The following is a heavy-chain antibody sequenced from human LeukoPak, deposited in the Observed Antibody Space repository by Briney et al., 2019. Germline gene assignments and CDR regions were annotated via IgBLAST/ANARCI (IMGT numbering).Heavy chain of an antibody. CDR2: ISAYNGNT. V-gene: IGHV1-18*01. Sequence: ASVKVSCKASGYTFTSYGSSWVRQAPGQGLEWMGRISAYNGNTNYAQKLQGRVTMTTDTSTSTAYMELRSLRSDDTAVYYCARGEAYYDILTGVDYWGQRTLVTVSS. J-gene: IGHJ4*02. D-gene: IGHD3-9*01. CDR3: ARGEAYYDILTGVDY. CDR1: GYTFTSYG.